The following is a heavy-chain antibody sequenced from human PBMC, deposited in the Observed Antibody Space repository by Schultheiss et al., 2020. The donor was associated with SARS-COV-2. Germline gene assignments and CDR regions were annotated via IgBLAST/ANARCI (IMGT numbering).Heavy chain of an antibody. Sequence: GESLKISCAASGFTFSSYAMHWVRQAPGKGLEWVAVISYDGSNKYYADSVKGRFTISRDNTKNTLYLQMNSLRAEDTALYYCAKGTEEMATIREFYYYGMDVWGQGTTVTVSS. CDR2: ISYDGSNK. CDR1: GFTFSSYA. V-gene: IGHV3-30*04. CDR3: AKGTEEMATIREFYYYGMDV. J-gene: IGHJ6*02. D-gene: IGHD5-24*01.